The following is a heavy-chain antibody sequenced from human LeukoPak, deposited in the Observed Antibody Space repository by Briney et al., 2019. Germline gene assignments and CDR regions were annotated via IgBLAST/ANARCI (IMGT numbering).Heavy chain of an antibody. J-gene: IGHJ4*02. CDR3: AAVAVSESPFEY. V-gene: IGHV1-24*01. Sequence: GASVKVSCKVSGSTFKELAIYWVRQSPGKGLEWMGGFDPEEGDTIYAQRFQGRIILTEDTSTDTFYMEMTRLRSEDTAFYYCAAVAVSESPFEYWGQGTLVTVSS. CDR1: GSTFKELA. CDR2: FDPEEGDT. D-gene: IGHD6-19*01.